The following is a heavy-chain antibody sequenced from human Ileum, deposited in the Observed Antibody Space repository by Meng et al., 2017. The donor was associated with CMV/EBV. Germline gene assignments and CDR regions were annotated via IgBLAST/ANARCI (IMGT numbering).Heavy chain of an antibody. CDR3: ARDLGGSYYVAGDF. J-gene: IGHJ4*01. CDR1: GYTFTGYY. D-gene: IGHD1-26*01. Sequence: ASVKVSCKASGYTFTGYYIHWVRQAPGQGLQWMGWINPKNGDTNFAQKFQGRVTMTSDTSISTAYMELSSLRSDDTAVYYCARDLGGSYYVAGDFWGQERWSPSPQ. CDR2: INPKNGDT. V-gene: IGHV1-2*02.